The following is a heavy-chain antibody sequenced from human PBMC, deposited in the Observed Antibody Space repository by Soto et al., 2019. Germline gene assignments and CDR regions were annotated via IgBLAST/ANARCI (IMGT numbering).Heavy chain of an antibody. Sequence: PSETLSLTCTVSNGSINNPIYYWGWIRQPPGKGLEWIGSIYHTGNTYYNPSLQGRVTISADTSKNQFSLKLSSVTAADTAVYYCARLTYYYDSSGPRFDYWGQGPLVTVS. CDR3: ARLTYYYDSSGPRFDY. J-gene: IGHJ4*02. D-gene: IGHD3-22*01. CDR1: NGSINNPIYY. CDR2: IYHTGNT. V-gene: IGHV4-39*01.